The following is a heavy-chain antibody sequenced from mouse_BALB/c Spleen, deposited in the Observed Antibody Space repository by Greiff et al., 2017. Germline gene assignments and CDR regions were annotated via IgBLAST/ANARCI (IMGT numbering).Heavy chain of an antibody. CDR1: GFTLSSFG. J-gene: IGHJ3*01. CDR2: ISSGSSTI. Sequence: EVMLVESGGGLVQPGGSRKLSCAASGFTLSSFGMHWVRQAPEQGLEWVAYISSGSSTIYYADTVKGRFTISRDNPKNTLFLQMTSLRSEDTAMYYCAGGYDGIAYWGQGTLVTVSA. V-gene: IGHV5-17*02. CDR3: AGGYDGIAY. D-gene: IGHD2-2*01.